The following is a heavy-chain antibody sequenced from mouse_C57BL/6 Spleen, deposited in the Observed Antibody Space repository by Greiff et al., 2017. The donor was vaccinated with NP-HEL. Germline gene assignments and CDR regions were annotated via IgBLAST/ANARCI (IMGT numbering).Heavy chain of an antibody. CDR2: IYPGDGDT. D-gene: IGHD1-1*01. V-gene: IGHV1-82*01. J-gene: IGHJ2*01. Sequence: QVQLQQSGPELVKPGASVKISCKASGYAFSSSWMNRVKQRPGKGLEWIGRIYPGDGDTNYNGKFKGKATLTADKSSSTAYMQLSSLTSEDSAVYFCARSDYGSSFDYWGQGTTLTVSS. CDR3: ARSDYGSSFDY. CDR1: GYAFSSSW.